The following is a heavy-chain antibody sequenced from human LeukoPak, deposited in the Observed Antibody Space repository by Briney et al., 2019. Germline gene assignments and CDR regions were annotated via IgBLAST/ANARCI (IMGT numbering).Heavy chain of an antibody. D-gene: IGHD6-13*01. V-gene: IGHV4-59*01. CDR2: IYYSGST. Sequence: SETLSLTCTVSGGSISSYYWSWIRQPPGKGLEWIGYIYYSGSTNYNPSLKSRVTISVDTSKNQFSLKLSSVTAADTAVYYCARIAAASAAFDIWGQVTMVTVSS. J-gene: IGHJ3*02. CDR3: ARIAAASAAFDI. CDR1: GGSISSYY.